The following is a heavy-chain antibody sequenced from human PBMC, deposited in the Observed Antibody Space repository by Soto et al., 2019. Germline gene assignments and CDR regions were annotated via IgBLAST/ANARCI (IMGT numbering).Heavy chain of an antibody. CDR3: VRGRSDSLMDV. CDR1: GFTLNSYS. CDR2: LSISRSTI. J-gene: IGHJ6*02. V-gene: IGHV3-48*02. Sequence: GGSLRLSCAGSGFTLNSYSMNWVRQAPGKGLEWVSYLSISRSTIYYADSVKGRFTISRDDAKNSLYLQMNSLRDDDTAVYFCVRGRSDSLMDVWGQGTTVTVSS.